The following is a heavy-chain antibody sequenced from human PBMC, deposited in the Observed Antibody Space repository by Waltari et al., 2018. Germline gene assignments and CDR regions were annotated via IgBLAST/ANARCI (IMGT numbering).Heavy chain of an antibody. J-gene: IGHJ4*02. V-gene: IGHV1-69*12. CDR3: ASWGPNDSPWDY. CDR1: GGTFSSYA. D-gene: IGHD3-22*01. Sequence: QVQLVQSGAEVKKPGSSVKVSCKASGGTFSSYAISWLRQAPGQGLEWMGGIIPICGTANYAQKVQGRVTITADESTSTAYMELSSLRSEDTAVYYCASWGPNDSPWDYWGQGTLVTVSS. CDR2: IIPICGTA.